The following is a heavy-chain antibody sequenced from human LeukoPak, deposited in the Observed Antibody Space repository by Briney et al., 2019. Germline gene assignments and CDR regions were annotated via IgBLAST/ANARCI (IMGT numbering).Heavy chain of an antibody. V-gene: IGHV3-23*01. J-gene: IGHJ4*02. CDR2: ISGNSNNI. CDR1: GFIFRNYA. D-gene: IGHD3-3*01. CDR3: AKGRRITIFGVVTYFDY. Sequence: GGSLRLSCTGSGFIFRNYAMKWVRQAPGKGLEWLSTISGNSNNIYYADSVKGRFTIARDNSQKIVYLQMSNLRAEDTAVYYCAKGRRITIFGVVTYFDYWGQGTLVTVSS.